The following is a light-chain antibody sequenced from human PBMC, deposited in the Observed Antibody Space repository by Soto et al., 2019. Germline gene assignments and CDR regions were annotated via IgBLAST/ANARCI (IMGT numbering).Light chain of an antibody. CDR3: CSYAASNTFV. CDR2: DVS. V-gene: IGLV2-11*01. CDR1: SSDVGGYNY. Sequence: QSALTQPRSVSGSPGQSVTISCTGTSSDVGGYNYVSWYQQYSGKAPKVMIYDVSKRPSGVPDRFSGSKSGNTASLTISGLQAEDEADYYCCSYAASNTFVFGHGTKVTV. J-gene: IGLJ1*01.